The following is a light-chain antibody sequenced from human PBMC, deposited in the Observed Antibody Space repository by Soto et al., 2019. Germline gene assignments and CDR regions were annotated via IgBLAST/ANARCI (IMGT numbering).Light chain of an antibody. CDR1: QSVSSY. Sequence: EIVLTQSPATLPWSPGERATLSCRASQSVSSYLAWYQQKPGQAPRLLIYDASNRATGIPARFSGSGSGTDFTLPISSLEPEDFAVYYCQQRSNWPPSISFGQGTRLEIK. V-gene: IGKV3-11*01. CDR2: DAS. J-gene: IGKJ5*01. CDR3: QQRSNWPPSIS.